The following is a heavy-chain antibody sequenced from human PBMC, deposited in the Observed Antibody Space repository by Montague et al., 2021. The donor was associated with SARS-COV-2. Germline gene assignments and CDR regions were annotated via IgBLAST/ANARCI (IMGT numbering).Heavy chain of an antibody. D-gene: IGHD2-21*02. Sequence: SLRLSCAASGFTFSSYGMHWVRQAPGKGLEWVAVIWYDGSNKYYADSVKGRFTISRDNSKNTLYLQMNSLRAEDTAVYYCAREGAWDCGGDCYSGLDTWGQGTMVTVSS. CDR1: GFTFSSYG. V-gene: IGHV3-33*08. CDR3: AREGAWDCGGDCYSGLDT. J-gene: IGHJ3*02. CDR2: IWYDGSNK.